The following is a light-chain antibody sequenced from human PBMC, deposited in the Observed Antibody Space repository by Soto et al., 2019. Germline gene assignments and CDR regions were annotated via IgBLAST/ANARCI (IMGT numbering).Light chain of an antibody. J-gene: IGLJ1*01. Sequence: QSALTQPASVSGSPGQSITISCTGTSSDVGGYNYVSWYQQHPGKAPKLMIYEVSNRPSGVSNRFSGSKSGNTASLTISGLQAEDEADYYCSSYTSSSTSNYVFGTSTQLTVL. CDR2: EVS. CDR3: SSYTSSSTSNYV. V-gene: IGLV2-14*01. CDR1: SSDVGGYNY.